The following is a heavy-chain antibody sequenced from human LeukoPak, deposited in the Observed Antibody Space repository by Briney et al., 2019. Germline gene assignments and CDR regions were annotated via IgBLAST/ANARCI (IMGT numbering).Heavy chain of an antibody. D-gene: IGHD3-22*01. CDR1: GGSISCYY. CDR2: IYIGGST. V-gene: IGHV4-4*09. J-gene: IGHJ3*01. CDR3: ARHRGYERTGYYFLDAFDF. Sequence: SETLSLTCTVSGGSISCYYWSWIRQPPGKGLEWIGYIYIGGSTDYNPSLKSRVTISLDTSKNLFSLKLSSLTAADTAVYYCARHRGYERTGYYFLDAFDFWGQGTMVTVSS.